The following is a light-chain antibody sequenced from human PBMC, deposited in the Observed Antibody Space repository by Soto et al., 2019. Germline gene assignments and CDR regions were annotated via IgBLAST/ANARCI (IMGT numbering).Light chain of an antibody. CDR3: QQYSAYWT. J-gene: IGKJ1*01. CDR2: KAS. Sequence: DTKLTQSPSTLSASVGARVTITCRPSQPVRNWLAWFQQKPGKAPKLLIHKASSLGSGVPSRFSGSGSGTEFTLTISSLQPEDFATYFCQQYSAYWTFGQGTKVEIK. CDR1: QPVRNW. V-gene: IGKV1-5*03.